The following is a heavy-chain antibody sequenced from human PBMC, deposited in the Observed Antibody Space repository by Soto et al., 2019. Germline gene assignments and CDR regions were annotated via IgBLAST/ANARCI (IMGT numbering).Heavy chain of an antibody. CDR1: GFTFSSYS. D-gene: IGHD7-27*01. CDR2: ISSSSTI. Sequence: GGSLRLSCAASGFTFSSYSMNWVRQAPGKGLEWVSYISSSSTIYYADSVKGRFTISRDNAKNSLYLQMNSLRDEDTAVYYCARVGTGGDDYWGQGTLVTVSS. CDR3: ARVGTGGDDY. V-gene: IGHV3-48*02. J-gene: IGHJ4*02.